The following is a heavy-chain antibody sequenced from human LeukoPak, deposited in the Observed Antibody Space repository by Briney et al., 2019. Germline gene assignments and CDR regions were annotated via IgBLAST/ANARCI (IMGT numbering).Heavy chain of an antibody. Sequence: SETLSLTCAVYGGSFSGYYWSWIRQPPGKGLEWIGEINHSGSTNYNPSLKSRVTISVDTSKNQFSLKLSSVTAADTAVYYCARDLKGIAVAGIYNWFDPWGQGTLVTASS. V-gene: IGHV4-34*01. CDR2: INHSGST. CDR3: ARDLKGIAVAGIYNWFDP. CDR1: GGSFSGYY. D-gene: IGHD6-19*01. J-gene: IGHJ5*02.